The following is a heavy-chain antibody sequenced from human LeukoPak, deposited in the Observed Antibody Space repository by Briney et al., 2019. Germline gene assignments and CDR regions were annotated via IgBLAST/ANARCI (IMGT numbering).Heavy chain of an antibody. J-gene: IGHJ4*02. D-gene: IGHD1-26*01. Sequence: PGGSLRLSCAASGFTVSSNYMSWVRQAPGKGLEWVSGISGSGGSTYYADSVKGRFTISRDNSKNTLYLQMNSLRAEDTAVYYCARNRAGSYFPDYFDYWGQGTLVTVSS. CDR2: ISGSGGST. CDR3: ARNRAGSYFPDYFDY. CDR1: GFTVSSNY. V-gene: IGHV3-53*01.